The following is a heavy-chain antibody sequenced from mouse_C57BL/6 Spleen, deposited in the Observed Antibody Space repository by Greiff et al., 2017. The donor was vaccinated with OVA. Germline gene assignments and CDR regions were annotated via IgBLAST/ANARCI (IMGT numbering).Heavy chain of an antibody. J-gene: IGHJ1*03. CDR1: GYTFTDYY. Sequence: VKLMESGAELVRPGASVKLSCKASGYTFTDYYINWVKQRPGQGLEWIARIYPGSGNTYYNEKFKGKATLTAEKSSSTAYMQLSSLTSEDSAVYFCARESYWYFDVWGTGTTVTVSS. V-gene: IGHV1-76*01. CDR2: IYPGSGNT. CDR3: ARESYWYFDV.